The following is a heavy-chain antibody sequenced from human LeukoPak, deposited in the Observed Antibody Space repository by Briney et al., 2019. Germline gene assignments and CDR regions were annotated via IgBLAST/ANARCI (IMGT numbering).Heavy chain of an antibody. D-gene: IGHD1-1*01. Sequence: ASVKLSCKTSGYTFTNYDINWVRQASGQGLEWMGWVNPDSGVTGYAQKFQGRLTMTTNTSSRMAYMEMTSLRSDDTAVYYCTRDWTYWGPGTLVTVSS. CDR2: VNPDSGVT. V-gene: IGHV1-8*01. CDR1: GYTFTNYD. CDR3: TRDWTY. J-gene: IGHJ4*02.